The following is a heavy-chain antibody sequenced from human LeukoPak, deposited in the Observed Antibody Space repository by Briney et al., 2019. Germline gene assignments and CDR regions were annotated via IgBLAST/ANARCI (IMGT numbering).Heavy chain of an antibody. CDR1: GGSISSYY. CDR2: IYTRGTT. J-gene: IGHJ4*02. D-gene: IGHD2-15*01. V-gene: IGHV4-4*07. Sequence: SETLSLTCAVSGGSISSYYWSWIRQPAGKGLEWIGRIYTRGTTNYNPALKSRVTMSVETSKNQFSLNLSSVTAAATAVYYCARTSPRAATFDCWGQGTLVTVSS. CDR3: ARTSPRAATFDC.